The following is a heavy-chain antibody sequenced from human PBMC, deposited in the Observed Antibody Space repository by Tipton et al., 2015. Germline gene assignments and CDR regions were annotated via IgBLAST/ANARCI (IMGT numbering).Heavy chain of an antibody. CDR1: GYTFTGHY. V-gene: IGHV1-2*04. CDR3: ARDYYDTSGYYYAGYFDY. CDR2: INPSSGGT. J-gene: IGHJ4*02. D-gene: IGHD3-22*01. Sequence: QLVQSGPEVKKPGASVKVSCEASGYTFTGHYMHWVRQAPGQGLEWMGWINPSSGGTNYAQKFQGWVTMTRATSISTAYMELSRLRSDDTAVYYCARDYYDTSGYYYAGYFDYWGQGTLVTVSS.